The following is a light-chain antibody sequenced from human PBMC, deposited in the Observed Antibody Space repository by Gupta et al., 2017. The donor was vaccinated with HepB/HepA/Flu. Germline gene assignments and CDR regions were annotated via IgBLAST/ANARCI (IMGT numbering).Light chain of an antibody. CDR2: DVS. V-gene: IGLV2-11*01. Sequence: QSALTQPRSVSGSPGQSVTISCTGSSSDVGGYNYVSCYQQHPGKAPKLMIYDVSKRPSGVPDHFSGSKSGNTASLTISGLQAEEEADYYCCSDAGSYTWVFGGGTKLTVL. CDR3: CSDAGSYTWV. J-gene: IGLJ3*02. CDR1: SSDVGGYNY.